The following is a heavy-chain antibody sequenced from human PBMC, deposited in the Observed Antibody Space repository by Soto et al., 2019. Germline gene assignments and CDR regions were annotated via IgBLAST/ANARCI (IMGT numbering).Heavy chain of an antibody. J-gene: IGHJ4*02. CDR1: GFSLGTTGVG. V-gene: IGHV2-5*02. CDR2: IYWDNDK. CDR3: VRMDHYGTRFDF. D-gene: IGHD4-17*01. Sequence: QITLKESGPALVKPTQTLTLTCTFSGFSLGTTGVGVGWIRQPPEKALEWLSVIYWDNDKRYSRSLKTRLTITKDTSKSQVVLEMTTVGPLDTATYYCVRMDHYGTRFDFWGQGALVTVSA.